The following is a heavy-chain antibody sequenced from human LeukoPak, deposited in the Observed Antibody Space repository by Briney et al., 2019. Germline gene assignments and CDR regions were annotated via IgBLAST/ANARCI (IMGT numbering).Heavy chain of an antibody. J-gene: IGHJ4*02. Sequence: GGSLRLSCAASGFTVISTYMTWVRQVAGEGLEWVSVIYSGGNTYYADSVKGRFTISRDNSKNTLYLQMNSLRAEDTAVYYCARGWGWLQSPFDLWGRGTLVTVSS. CDR3: ARGWGWLQSPFDL. V-gene: IGHV3-53*01. D-gene: IGHD5-24*01. CDR2: IYSGGNT. CDR1: GFTVISTY.